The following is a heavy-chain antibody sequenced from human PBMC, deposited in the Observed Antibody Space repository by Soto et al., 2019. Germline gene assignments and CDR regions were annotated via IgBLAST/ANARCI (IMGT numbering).Heavy chain of an antibody. D-gene: IGHD1-7*01. J-gene: IGHJ4*02. CDR2: SSATGAGT. V-gene: IGHV3-23*01. CDR1: GFTFGSYG. Sequence: PGGSLRLSCAASGFTFGSYGMTWVRQAPGKGLEWVSFSSATGAGTYYADSVKGRFTISRDNSKNTLYLQMTSLRADDTAVYYCAKDRRAGGNYGFYSDFWGQGALVSAPQ. CDR3: AKDRRAGGNYGFYSDF.